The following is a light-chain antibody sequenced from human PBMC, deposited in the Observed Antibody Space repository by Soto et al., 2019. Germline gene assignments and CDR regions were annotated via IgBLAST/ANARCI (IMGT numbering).Light chain of an antibody. CDR3: SSYTSSLTRV. Sequence: QSALTQPASVSGSPGQSITISCTGPSSDFGVYDYVSWYQQHPGKAPKLMFYDVNYRPSGVSSRFSGSKSDNTASLTISDLQAEDEANYYCSSYTSSLTRVFGGGTKLTVL. V-gene: IGLV2-14*01. CDR1: SSDFGVYDY. J-gene: IGLJ3*02. CDR2: DVN.